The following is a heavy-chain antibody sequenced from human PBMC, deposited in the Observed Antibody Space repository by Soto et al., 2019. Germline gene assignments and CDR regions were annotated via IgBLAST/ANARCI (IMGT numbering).Heavy chain of an antibody. CDR1: GYTLSSYF. J-gene: IGHJ6*02. D-gene: IGHD1-1*01. V-gene: IGHV1-18*03. Sequence: QVQLVQSGAEVKKPGASVKVSCKASGYTLSSYFISWGRQAPGQGLERMGWISAYNGNTNNAQKLQGRVTMTTDPPTSTAYMELRSMRADDMAVYYCARDLPTTDVWGQGTTVTVSS. CDR3: ARDLPTTDV. CDR2: ISAYNGNT.